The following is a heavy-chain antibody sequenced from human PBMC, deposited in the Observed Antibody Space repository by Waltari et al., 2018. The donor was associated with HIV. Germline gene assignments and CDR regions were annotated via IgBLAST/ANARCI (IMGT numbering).Heavy chain of an antibody. CDR1: GSSLSSGYY. Sequence: QVQLQESGPGLVQPSETLSLTCAVSGSSLSSGYYWGWIRQPPGKGLEWLGSIYHSGSTYDNPSLKSRVTISVDTSKNQFSLKLSSVTAADTAVYYCARDYDSSGYYPDYWGQGTLVTVSS. D-gene: IGHD3-22*01. V-gene: IGHV4-38-2*02. CDR2: IYHSGST. CDR3: ARDYDSSGYYPDY. J-gene: IGHJ4*02.